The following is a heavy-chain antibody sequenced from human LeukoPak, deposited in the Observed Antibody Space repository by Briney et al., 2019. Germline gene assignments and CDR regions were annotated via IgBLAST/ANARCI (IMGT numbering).Heavy chain of an antibody. CDR2: ISASGTIT. J-gene: IGHJ3*02. CDR1: GFTFSSYE. D-gene: IGHD2-15*01. V-gene: IGHV3-48*03. CDR3: ARAGVVADAFDI. Sequence: PGGSLRLSCAASGFTFSSYEMNWVRQAPGKGLEWISYISASGTITHYADSVEGRFTISRDNAKNSLYLQMNSLRAEDTAVYYCARAGVVADAFDIWGQGTMVTVSS.